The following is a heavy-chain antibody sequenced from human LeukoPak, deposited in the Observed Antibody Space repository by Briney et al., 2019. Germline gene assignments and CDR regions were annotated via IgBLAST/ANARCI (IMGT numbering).Heavy chain of an antibody. CDR1: GFTVSSNY. V-gene: IGHV3-66*02. D-gene: IGHD2-15*01. J-gene: IGHJ1*01. CDR2: LYSGGNT. Sequence: PGGSLRLSCAASGFTVSSNYMSWVRLAPGKGLEGVSLLYSGGNTYYADSAKGRFTISRDNSKNPLYLQMNSLRAEDTAVYYCATSYCSGGSCYPQYFQHWGQGTLVTVSS. CDR3: ATSYCSGGSCYPQYFQH.